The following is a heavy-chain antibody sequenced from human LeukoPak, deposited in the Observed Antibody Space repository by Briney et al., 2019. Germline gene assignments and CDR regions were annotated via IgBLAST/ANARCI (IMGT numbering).Heavy chain of an antibody. CDR2: IIPIFGTA. CDR3: ARSGNIVATEFDYYYYYMDV. CDR1: GYTFTSYG. J-gene: IGHJ6*03. D-gene: IGHD5-12*01. Sequence: ASVKVSCKASGYTFTSYGISWVRQAPGQGLEWMGGIIPIFGTANYAQKFQGRVTITADKSTSTAYMELSSLRSEDTAMYYCARSGNIVATEFDYYYYYMDVWGKGTTVTVSS. V-gene: IGHV1-69*06.